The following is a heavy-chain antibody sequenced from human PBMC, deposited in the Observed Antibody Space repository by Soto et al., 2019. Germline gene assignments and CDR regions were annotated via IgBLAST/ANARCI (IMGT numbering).Heavy chain of an antibody. V-gene: IGHV3-74*01. J-gene: IGHJ4*02. CDR1: GFTFSPSW. CDR2: ISPDGTST. Sequence: EVQLVESGGGLVQPGGSLRLSYAASGFTFSPSWMHWVRQAPGKGLVWVSRISPDGTSTTYADSVKGRFSISRDDAKNTVYLQMNSLRAEDSAMYYCLRGGPGVPMYYSDYWGQGTQVTVSS. D-gene: IGHD3-10*01. CDR3: LRGGPGVPMYYSDY.